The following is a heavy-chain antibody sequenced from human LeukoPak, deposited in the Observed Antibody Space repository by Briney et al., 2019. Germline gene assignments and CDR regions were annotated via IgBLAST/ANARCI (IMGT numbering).Heavy chain of an antibody. D-gene: IGHD2-15*01. CDR3: ARDRGYFSY. CDR2: ISSSSNTI. CDR1: GFTFSIYS. V-gene: IGHV3-48*02. Sequence: PGGSLRLSCAASGFTFSIYSMNWVRQATGKGLESVSYISSSSNTIYYADSVKGRFTISRDNAKNSVYLQMSSLRDEDTAVYYCARDRGYFSYWGQGTLVTVSS. J-gene: IGHJ4*02.